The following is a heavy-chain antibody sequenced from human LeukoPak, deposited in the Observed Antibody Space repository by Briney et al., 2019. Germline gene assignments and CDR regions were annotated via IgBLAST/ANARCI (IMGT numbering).Heavy chain of an antibody. CDR3: AISLIADGSFDI. D-gene: IGHD2-21*01. CDR2: ISSSGSYI. J-gene: IGHJ3*02. V-gene: IGHV3-21*01. CDR1: GFTFSSYT. Sequence: KTGGSLRLSCAASGFTFSSYTMNWVRQAPGKGLEWVSDISSSGSYIDYADSVKGRFTISRDNAKNSLFLQMSSLRAEDTAVYYCAISLIADGSFDIWGQGTMVTVSS.